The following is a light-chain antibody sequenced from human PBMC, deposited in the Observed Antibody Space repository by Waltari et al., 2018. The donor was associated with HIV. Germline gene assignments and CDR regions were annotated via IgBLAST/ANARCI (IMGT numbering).Light chain of an antibody. J-gene: IGKJ2*01. CDR2: WAS. CDR1: QSLLYSSSNKNS. Sequence: DIVMTQSPDSLAVSLGERATIHCKSSQSLLYSSSNKNSLAWYQHKPGQPPELLIYWASTRDSGVPDRFSGSGSGTDFTLTTSSLQAEDGAVYYCQQYYSTPYTFGLGTKLEIK. CDR3: QQYYSTPYT. V-gene: IGKV4-1*01.